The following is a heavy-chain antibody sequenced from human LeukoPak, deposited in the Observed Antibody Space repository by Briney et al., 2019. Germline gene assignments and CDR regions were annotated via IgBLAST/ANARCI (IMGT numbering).Heavy chain of an antibody. D-gene: IGHD1-26*01. CDR2: IYYSGST. CDR3: ATSGSYSSYCYYYMDV. J-gene: IGHJ6*03. Sequence: SETLSLTCTISGASIDSYYWSWIRQPPGKGLEWIGYIYYSGSTNYNPSLKSRVTISVDTSKNQFSLKLSSVTAADTAVYYCATSGSYSSYCYYYMDVWGKGTTVTVSS. CDR1: GASIDSYY. V-gene: IGHV4-59*12.